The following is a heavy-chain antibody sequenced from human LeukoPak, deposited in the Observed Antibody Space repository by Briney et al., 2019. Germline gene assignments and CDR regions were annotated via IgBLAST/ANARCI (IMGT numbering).Heavy chain of an antibody. J-gene: IGHJ6*02. CDR2: ISSSGSTI. CDR1: GLTFSDYY. D-gene: IGHD6-13*01. V-gene: IGHV3-11*01. Sequence: PGGSLRLSCAASGLTFSDYYMSWIRQAPGKGLEWVSYISSSGSTIYYADSVKGRFTISRDNAKNSLYLQMNSLRAEDTALYYCAKDFPARNSSSWYHYYYYYGMDVWGQGTTVTVSS. CDR3: AKDFPARNSSSWYHYYYYYGMDV.